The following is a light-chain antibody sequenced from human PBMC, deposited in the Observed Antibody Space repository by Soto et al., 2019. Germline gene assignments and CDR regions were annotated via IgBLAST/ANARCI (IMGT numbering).Light chain of an antibody. CDR3: AAWDDSLNRVV. Sequence: QSVLTQPPSASGTPGQRVTISCSGSSCNVGSNTVTCYQQLPGTAPKLLIYSNNQRPSGVPDRFSGSKSGTSASLAISGLQSEDEADYYCAAWDDSLNRVVFGGGTKLTVL. V-gene: IGLV1-44*01. J-gene: IGLJ2*01. CDR1: SCNVGSNT. CDR2: SNN.